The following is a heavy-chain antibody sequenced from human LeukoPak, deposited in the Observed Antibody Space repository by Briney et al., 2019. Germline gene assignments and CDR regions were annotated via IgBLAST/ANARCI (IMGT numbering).Heavy chain of an antibody. CDR2: INPSGGST. J-gene: IGHJ6*02. D-gene: IGHD6-19*01. CDR3: ARANEWLVTYYYGMDV. CDR1: GYTFTSYY. V-gene: IGHV1-46*04. Sequence: GASVTVSCKASGYTFTSYYMHWVRQAPGQGVEGMGIINPSGGSTIYAQKLQGRVTISRETSTSTVYMELSSLRSEDTAVYYCARANEWLVTYYYGMDVWGQGTTVTVSS.